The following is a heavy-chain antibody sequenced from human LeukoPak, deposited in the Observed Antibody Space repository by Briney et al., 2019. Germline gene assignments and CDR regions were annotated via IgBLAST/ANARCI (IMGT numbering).Heavy chain of an antibody. Sequence: GASVKVSCKASGYTFTSYGISWVRRAPGQGLEWMGWISAYNGNTNYALKLQGRVTMTTDTSTSTAYMELMSLRSDDTAVYYCARDSVWHYYDSSGYYPFDYWGQGTLVTVSS. V-gene: IGHV1-18*01. CDR3: ARDSVWHYYDSSGYYPFDY. J-gene: IGHJ4*02. CDR1: GYTFTSYG. D-gene: IGHD3-22*01. CDR2: ISAYNGNT.